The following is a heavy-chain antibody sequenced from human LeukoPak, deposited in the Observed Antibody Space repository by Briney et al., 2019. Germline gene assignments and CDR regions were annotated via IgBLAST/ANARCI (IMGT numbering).Heavy chain of an antibody. D-gene: IGHD3-22*01. J-gene: IGHJ5*02. CDR1: GVSISSYY. Sequence: SETLSLTCTVSGVSISSYYWSWIRQPPGKGLEWIGYIYYSGGTNYNPSLKSRVTISVDTSKNQFSLKLSSVTAADTAVYYCARGTYYYDSSGYYYDLDPWGQGTLVTVSS. V-gene: IGHV4-59*01. CDR2: IYYSGGT. CDR3: ARGTYYYDSSGYYYDLDP.